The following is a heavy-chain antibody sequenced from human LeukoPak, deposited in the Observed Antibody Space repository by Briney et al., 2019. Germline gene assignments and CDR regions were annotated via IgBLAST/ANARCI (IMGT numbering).Heavy chain of an antibody. J-gene: IGHJ3*02. Sequence: AGGSLRLSCAASGFTFSSYAMSWVRQAPGKGLEWVSAISGSGGSTYYADSVKGRFTISRDNSKNTLYLQMNSLRAEDTAVYYCARDRSADDAFDIWGQGTTVTVSS. CDR1: GFTFSSYA. CDR3: ARDRSADDAFDI. CDR2: ISGSGGST. V-gene: IGHV3-23*01.